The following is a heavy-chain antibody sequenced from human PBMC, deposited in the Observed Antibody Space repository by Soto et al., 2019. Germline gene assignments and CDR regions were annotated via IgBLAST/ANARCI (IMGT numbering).Heavy chain of an antibody. V-gene: IGHV1-69*01. CDR2: IIPIFCTA. J-gene: IGHJ6*02. CDR3: ARVREYSSSSSYYYGMDV. D-gene: IGHD6-6*01. Sequence: QVQLVQSGAEVKKPGSSVKVSCKASGGTFSSYAISWVRQAPGQGLAWMGGIIPIFCTANYAQKFQGRDTITADESTSTDYMELSSLRSEDTAVYYCARVREYSSSSSYYYGMDVWGQGTTVTVSS. CDR1: GGTFSSYA.